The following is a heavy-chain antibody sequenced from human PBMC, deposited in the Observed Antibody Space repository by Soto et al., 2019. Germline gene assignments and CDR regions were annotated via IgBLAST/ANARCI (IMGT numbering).Heavy chain of an antibody. CDR1: EFTFSSYG. J-gene: IGHJ4*02. CDR3: AKDTYYHDTTGYYVFDY. V-gene: IGHV3-30*18. Sequence: QVQPVESGGGVVQPGRSLTLSCAASEFTFSSYGIHWVRQAPGKGLEWVAVISYDGSKKQYADSVKGRFTISRDNSKNTLHLQMNSLRAEDTAVYYCAKDTYYHDTTGYYVFDYWGQGTLVTVSS. CDR2: ISYDGSKK. D-gene: IGHD3-22*01.